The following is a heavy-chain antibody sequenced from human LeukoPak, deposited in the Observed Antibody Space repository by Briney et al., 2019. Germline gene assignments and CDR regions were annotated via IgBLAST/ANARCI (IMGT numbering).Heavy chain of an antibody. CDR3: ARGGYYYDSSGSQVDY. D-gene: IGHD3-22*01. CDR2: MNPNSGNT. CDR1: GYTFTSYD. Sequence: ASVKVSCKASGYTFTSYDINWVRQATGQGFEWMGWMNPNSGNTGYAQKFQGRVTMTRNTSISTAYMELSSLRSEDTAVYYCARGGYYYDSSGSQVDYWGQGTLVTVSS. J-gene: IGHJ4*02. V-gene: IGHV1-8*01.